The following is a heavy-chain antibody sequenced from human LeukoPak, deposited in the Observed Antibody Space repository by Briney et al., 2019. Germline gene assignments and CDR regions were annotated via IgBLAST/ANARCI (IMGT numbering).Heavy chain of an antibody. J-gene: IGHJ6*03. CDR2: ISAGGATI. V-gene: IGHV3-23*01. D-gene: IGHD1-26*01. CDR1: GCIFSTYA. Sequence: PGWSLPLPCLACGCIFSTYAMSWVRQAPGKGLEGVSAISAGGATIYYADSVKGRFTVSRDNSKNILYLHMNSLRAEDTAIYYCAKDSGETYFYYYYYMDGWGKGTTVTVSS. CDR3: AKDSGETYFYYYYYMDG.